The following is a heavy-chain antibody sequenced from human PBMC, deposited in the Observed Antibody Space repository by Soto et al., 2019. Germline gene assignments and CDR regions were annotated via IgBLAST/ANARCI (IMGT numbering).Heavy chain of an antibody. CDR2: IYPGDSDT. CDR3: ARLKTMVRGPLDY. V-gene: IGHV5-51*01. CDR1: GDSFTSYW. Sequence: GESLKISCKCSGDSFTSYWIGWVCQMPGKGLEWMGIIYPGDSDTRYSPSFQGQVTIAADKSISTAYLQWSSLKASDTAMYYCARLKTMVRGPLDYWGQGTLVTAPQ. J-gene: IGHJ4*02. D-gene: IGHD3-10*01.